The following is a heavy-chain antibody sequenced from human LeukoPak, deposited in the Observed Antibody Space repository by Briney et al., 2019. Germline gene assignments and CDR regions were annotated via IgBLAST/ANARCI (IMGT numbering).Heavy chain of an antibody. V-gene: IGHV3-23*01. J-gene: IGHJ4*02. CDR2: ISGNGGST. CDR1: GFTFSYYA. CDR3: AKLVGASTDHL. D-gene: IGHD1-26*01. Sequence: GGSLRLSCAASGFTFSYYAMNWVRQAPGKGLEWVSAISGNGGSTYYADSVKGRFTISRDNSRNTLYLQMNSLRAEDTAVYYCAKLVGASTDHLWGQGTLVTVSS.